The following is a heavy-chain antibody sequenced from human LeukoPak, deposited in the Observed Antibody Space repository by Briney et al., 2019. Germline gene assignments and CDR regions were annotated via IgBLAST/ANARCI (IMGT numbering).Heavy chain of an antibody. CDR1: GFTVSRNY. CDR3: ARSPVLDRNDWSFAD. D-gene: IGHD1-1*01. Sequence: PGGSLRLSCAASGFTVSRNYMSWVRQAPGNGLEWGSVSYTGGDTYYPDSVKGRFTVSRDNPKNSVYLQMNSLRAEDTAVYFCARSPVLDRNDWSFADWGQGTLVTISS. V-gene: IGHV3-53*01. CDR2: SYTGGDT. J-gene: IGHJ4*02.